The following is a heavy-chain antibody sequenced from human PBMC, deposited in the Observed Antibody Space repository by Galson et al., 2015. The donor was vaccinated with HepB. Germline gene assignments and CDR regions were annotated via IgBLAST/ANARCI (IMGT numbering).Heavy chain of an antibody. D-gene: IGHD3-22*01. CDR3: ARDRTDSSGYCDY. Sequence: SLRLSCAASGFTFSSYWMSWVRQAPGKGLEWVANIKQDGSEIYYVDSVKGRFTISRDNAKNSLYLQMNSLRAEDTAVYYCARDRTDSSGYCDYWGQGTLVTVSS. CDR2: IKQDGSEI. V-gene: IGHV3-7*01. J-gene: IGHJ4*02. CDR1: GFTFSSYW.